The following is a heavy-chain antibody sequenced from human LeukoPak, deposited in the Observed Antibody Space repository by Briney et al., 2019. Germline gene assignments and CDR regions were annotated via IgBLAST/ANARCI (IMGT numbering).Heavy chain of an antibody. V-gene: IGHV3-20*04. Sequence: GGSLRLSCAASGFTFDDYGMSWVRQAPGKGLEWVSGINWNGGSTGYADSVKGRFTISRDNAKNSLYLQMNSLRAEDTALYYCARDLINFWSGYSPFDYWGQGTLVTVSS. CDR1: GFTFDDYG. J-gene: IGHJ4*02. D-gene: IGHD3-3*01. CDR3: ARDLINFWSGYSPFDY. CDR2: INWNGGST.